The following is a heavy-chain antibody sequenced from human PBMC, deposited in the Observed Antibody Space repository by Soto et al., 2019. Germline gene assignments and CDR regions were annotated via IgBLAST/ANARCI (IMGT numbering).Heavy chain of an antibody. V-gene: IGHV3-30-3*01. Sequence: QVQLVESGGGVVQPGRSLRLSCAASGFTFSSYAMHWVRQAPGKGLEWVAVISYDGSNKYYADSVKGRFTISRDNSKNTLYLQRNSLRAEDTAVYYCARELPRGDGYSQGQYYYYYYGMDVWGQGTTVTVSS. CDR3: ARELPRGDGYSQGQYYYYYYGMDV. D-gene: IGHD3-10*01. CDR1: GFTFSSYA. CDR2: ISYDGSNK. J-gene: IGHJ6*02.